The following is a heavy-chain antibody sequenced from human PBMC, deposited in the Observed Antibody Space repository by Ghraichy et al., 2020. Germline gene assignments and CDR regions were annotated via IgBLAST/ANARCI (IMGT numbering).Heavy chain of an antibody. D-gene: IGHD3-10*01. J-gene: IGHJ4*02. CDR1: GDFITSYY. V-gene: IGHV4-4*07. Sequence: SQTLSPTCSVSGDFITSYYWGWIRQPAGKGLEWIGRFYSSESTAYNPTLKSRVTMSVDTPNNQFSLKLTSVTAADTAVYYCAREAFNNYGSGSYYNNPFDLWGQGILVTVSS. CDR3: AREAFNNYGSGSYYNNPFDL. CDR2: FYSSEST.